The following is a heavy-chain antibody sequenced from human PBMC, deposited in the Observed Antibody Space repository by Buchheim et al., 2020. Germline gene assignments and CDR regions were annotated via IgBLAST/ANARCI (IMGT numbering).Heavy chain of an antibody. CDR1: GFTFRSYE. Sequence: EVQLVESGGGFVQPGGSLRLSCAASGFTFRSYEMNWFRQAPGKGLEWLSHISRGGSTIYYADSVKGRFTISRDNAKNSLYLQMNSLRAEDTAVYYCARGVVRDLGYWGQGTL. CDR3: ARGVVRDLGY. J-gene: IGHJ4*02. D-gene: IGHD3-10*01. CDR2: ISRGGSTI. V-gene: IGHV3-48*03.